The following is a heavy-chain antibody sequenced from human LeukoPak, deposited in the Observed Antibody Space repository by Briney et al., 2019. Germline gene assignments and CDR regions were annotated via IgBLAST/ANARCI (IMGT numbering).Heavy chain of an antibody. J-gene: IGHJ4*02. CDR1: GFTFSSYA. D-gene: IGHD3-9*01. Sequence: LGGSLRLSCAASGFTFSSYAMTWVRQAPGKGLEWVSTIRGSGGSTYYADSVKGRFTISRDNSKNTLYLQMNSLRAEDTAVYYCRANILTAYYVDYWGQGTLVTVSS. CDR3: RANILTAYYVDY. V-gene: IGHV3-23*01. CDR2: IRGSGGST.